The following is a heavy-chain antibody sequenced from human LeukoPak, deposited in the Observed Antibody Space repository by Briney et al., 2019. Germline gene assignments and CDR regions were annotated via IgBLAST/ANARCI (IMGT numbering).Heavy chain of an antibody. CDR1: GGSISSSSYY. V-gene: IGHV4-39*01. CDR2: IYYSGST. CDR3: ARRNDSSGYYEYYFDY. Sequence: PSETLSLTCTVPGGSISSSSYYWGWIRQPPGKGLEWIGSIYYSGSTYYNPSLKSRVTISVDTSKNQFSLKLSSVTAADTAVYYCARRNDSSGYYEYYFDYWGQGTLVTVSS. D-gene: IGHD3-22*01. J-gene: IGHJ4*02.